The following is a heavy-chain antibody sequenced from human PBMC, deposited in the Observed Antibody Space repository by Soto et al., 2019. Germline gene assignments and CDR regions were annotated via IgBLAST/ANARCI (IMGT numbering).Heavy chain of an antibody. CDR1: VFTFRSFT. CDR2: ISSNSAYI. CDR3: TRDASRDSSARGWFDP. J-gene: IGHJ5*02. Sequence: GALRLSCAASVFTFRSFTMNRVREAPGKGLEWVSTISSNSAYIYYTDALRGRFTISRDNAKNSLHLQMNSLRAEDTAVYYCTRDASRDSSARGWFDPWGPGTLVTVSS. V-gene: IGHV3-21*01. D-gene: IGHD6-13*01.